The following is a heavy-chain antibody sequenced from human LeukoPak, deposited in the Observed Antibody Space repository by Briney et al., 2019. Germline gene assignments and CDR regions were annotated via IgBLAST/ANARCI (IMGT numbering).Heavy chain of an antibody. CDR3: ATVGWFGEIHFDY. CDR2: IIPIFGTA. Sequence: GASVKVSCKASGGTFSSYAISWVRQAPGQGLEWMGGIIPIFGTANYAQKFQGRVTMTEDTSTDTAYMELSSLRSEDTAVYYCATVGWFGEIHFDYWGQGTLVTVSS. CDR1: GGTFSSYA. V-gene: IGHV1-69*06. D-gene: IGHD3-10*01. J-gene: IGHJ4*02.